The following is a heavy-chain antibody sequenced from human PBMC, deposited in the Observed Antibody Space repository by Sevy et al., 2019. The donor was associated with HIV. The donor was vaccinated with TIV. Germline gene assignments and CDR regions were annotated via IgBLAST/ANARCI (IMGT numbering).Heavy chain of an antibody. CDR2: ISWNSGRI. CDR3: AKDIRLRDGYNYGYLDY. J-gene: IGHJ4*02. D-gene: IGHD1-1*01. CDR1: GFTFDDYA. Sequence: GGSLRLSCAASGFTFDDYAMHWVRQAPGKGLEWVSGISWNSGRIDYADSVKGRLTISRDNVKNSLYLQMNSLRAEDTALYFCAKDIRLRDGYNYGYLDYWGQGTLVTVSS. V-gene: IGHV3-9*01.